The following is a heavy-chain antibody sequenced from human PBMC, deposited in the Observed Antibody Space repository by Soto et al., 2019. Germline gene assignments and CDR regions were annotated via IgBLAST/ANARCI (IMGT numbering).Heavy chain of an antibody. CDR2: TYYRSKWYN. CDR1: GDSVSSNSAA. Sequence: PSQTLSLTCAISGDSVSSNSAAWNWIRQSPSEGLEWLGRTYYRSKWYNDYAVSVKSRITINPDTSKNQFSLQLNSVTPEDTAVYYCAREQSSSWYIYYYGMDVWGQGTKVTVS. CDR3: AREQSSSWYIYYYGMDV. D-gene: IGHD6-13*01. V-gene: IGHV6-1*01. J-gene: IGHJ6*02.